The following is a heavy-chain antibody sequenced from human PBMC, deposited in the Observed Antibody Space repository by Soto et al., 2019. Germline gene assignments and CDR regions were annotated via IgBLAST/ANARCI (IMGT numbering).Heavy chain of an antibody. V-gene: IGHV1-8*02. D-gene: IGHD3-10*01. CDR2: MNPNSGNT. CDR3: TRPYGAETFDC. Sequence: AAVKVSCKSSGYTFNNYDIHWVRQAPGHGLEWMGWMNPNSGNTGYAQNFRGRVTMTQNTAIGTAYMELSSLRSDDTATYYCTRPYGAETFDCWGQGTRVTVSS. CDR1: GYTFNNYD. J-gene: IGHJ5*01.